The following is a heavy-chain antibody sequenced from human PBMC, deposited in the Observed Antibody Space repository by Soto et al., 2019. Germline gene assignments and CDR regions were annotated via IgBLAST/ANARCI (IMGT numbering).Heavy chain of an antibody. J-gene: IGHJ4*02. CDR2: VSSYNGNT. V-gene: IGHV1-18*01. Sequence: QVQLVQSGPEVKKPGASVTVSCKTSGYTFTDHGIDWVRQAPGQGLEWVGWVSSYNGNTNYAYNLKDRVIMTTDASTSTAYMELRGLRSDDTAVYYCAREVEGSYSPADFWGQGTQVTVCS. D-gene: IGHD3-10*01. CDR1: GYTFTDHG. CDR3: AREVEGSYSPADF.